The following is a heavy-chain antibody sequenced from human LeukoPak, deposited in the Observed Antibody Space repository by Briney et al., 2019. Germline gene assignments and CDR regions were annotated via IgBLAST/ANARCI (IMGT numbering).Heavy chain of an antibody. Sequence: GGSLRLSCAASGFTFSSYAMSWVRQAPGKGLEWVSAISGSGGSTYYADSVRGRVTISRDNSKNTLYLQMNSLRAEDTAVYYCAKSAAATRNNWFDPWGQGTLVTVSS. D-gene: IGHD2-15*01. V-gene: IGHV3-23*01. CDR3: AKSAAATRNNWFDP. CDR1: GFTFSSYA. J-gene: IGHJ5*02. CDR2: ISGSGGST.